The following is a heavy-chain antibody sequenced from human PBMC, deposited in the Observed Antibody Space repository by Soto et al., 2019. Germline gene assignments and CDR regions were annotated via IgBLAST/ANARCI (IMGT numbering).Heavy chain of an antibody. V-gene: IGHV3-30*18. Sequence: QVQLVESGGGVVQPGRSLRLSCAASGFTFSSYGMHWVRQAPGKGLEWVAVISYDGSNKYYADSVKGRFTISRDNSKNTLYLQMNSLRAEDTAVYYCAKDRNDYIWGSYLEIDYGGQGTLVTVSS. D-gene: IGHD3-16*02. CDR2: ISYDGSNK. CDR3: AKDRNDYIWGSYLEIDY. J-gene: IGHJ4*02. CDR1: GFTFSSYG.